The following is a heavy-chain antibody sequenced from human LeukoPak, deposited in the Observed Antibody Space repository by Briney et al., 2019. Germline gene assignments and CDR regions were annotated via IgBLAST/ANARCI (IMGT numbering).Heavy chain of an antibody. D-gene: IGHD3-16*01. CDR2: IYSGGST. CDR1: GFTVSSSS. Sequence: GGSLRLSCAASGFTVSSSSMNWVRQAPGKWLEWVSVIYSGGSTSYEDSVKGRFTISRDISKNTLFLQMNSLRAEDTAVYYCARGGSYFDYWGQGTLVSVSS. J-gene: IGHJ4*02. CDR3: ARGGSYFDY. V-gene: IGHV3-66*01.